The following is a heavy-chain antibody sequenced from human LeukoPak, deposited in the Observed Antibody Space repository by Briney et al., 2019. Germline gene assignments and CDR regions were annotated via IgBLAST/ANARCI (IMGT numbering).Heavy chain of an antibody. CDR3: ARVERPVDHYCYYMTS. J-gene: IGHJ6*03. D-gene: IGHD4-23*01. CDR2: MYYSGST. CDR1: GGSMSSYY. V-gene: IGHV4-59*01. Sequence: SETLSLTCTGSGGSMSSYYWSWIRQPPGKGLEWIGCMYYSGSTNYNPSLKSRVTISVDTSKNQFSLKLSSVTAADTAVYYCARVERPVDHYCYYMTSGAKGPRSPSP.